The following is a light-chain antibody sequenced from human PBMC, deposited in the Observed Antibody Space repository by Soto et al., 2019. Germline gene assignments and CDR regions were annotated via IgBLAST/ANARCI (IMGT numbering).Light chain of an antibody. CDR2: DAS. V-gene: IGKV3-20*01. CDR1: QSVGNNY. Sequence: EIWLTQSPGTLSLSPGERATLSCRASQSVGNNYLAWYQQKPGQAPRLLIYDASSRATGIPDGFSGSGSGTDFTLTVSRLEPEDFAVYYCQQYATSPITFGQGTRLEIK. CDR3: QQYATSPIT. J-gene: IGKJ5*01.